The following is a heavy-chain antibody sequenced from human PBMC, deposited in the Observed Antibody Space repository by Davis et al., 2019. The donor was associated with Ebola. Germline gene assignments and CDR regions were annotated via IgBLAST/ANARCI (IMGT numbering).Heavy chain of an antibody. Sequence: PGGSLRLSCRISGFTFPDYDMTWVRQAPGKGLEWVGFIRNRDNREATQYAASVKGRFIISRDNSKDIAYLQMNSLKIEDTAVYYCARGLHLDFWGPGTLVTVSS. J-gene: IGHJ4*02. D-gene: IGHD2-15*01. CDR2: IRNRDNREAT. CDR1: GFTFPDYD. V-gene: IGHV3-49*04. CDR3: ARGLHLDF.